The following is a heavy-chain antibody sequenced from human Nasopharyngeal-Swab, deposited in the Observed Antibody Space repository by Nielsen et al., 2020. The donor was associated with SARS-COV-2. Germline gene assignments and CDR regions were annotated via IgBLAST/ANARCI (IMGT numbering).Heavy chain of an antibody. J-gene: IGHJ6*03. CDR2: ISAYNGNT. CDR3: ARRELELRGYYYYYMDV. D-gene: IGHD1-7*01. Sequence: ASVKVSCRASCYSFTIYGISWVRQAPGQGLEWTGWISAYNGNTNYAQKLQGRVTMATDTSTSTAYMELRSLRSDDTAVYYCARRELELRGYYYYYMDVWGKGTTVTVSS. CDR1: CYSFTIYG. V-gene: IGHV1-18*01.